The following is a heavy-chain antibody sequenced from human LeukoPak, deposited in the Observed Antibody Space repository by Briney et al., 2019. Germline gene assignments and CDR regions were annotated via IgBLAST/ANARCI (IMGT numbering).Heavy chain of an antibody. CDR1: GFTFSDYY. J-gene: IGHJ4*02. V-gene: IGHV3-11*04. D-gene: IGHD3-22*01. CDR3: ARAHKKSVTMIVRNKRPFDY. Sequence: GGSLRLSCAASGFTFSDYYMSWIRQAPGKGLEWVSYISSSGSTIYYADSVKGRFTISRDNAKNSLYLQMNSLRAEDTAVYYCARAHKKSVTMIVRNKRPFDYWGQGTLVTISS. CDR2: ISSSGSTI.